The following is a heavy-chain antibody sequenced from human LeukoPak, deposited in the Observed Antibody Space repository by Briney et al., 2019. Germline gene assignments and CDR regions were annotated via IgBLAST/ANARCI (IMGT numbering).Heavy chain of an antibody. CDR3: ARCAGYYDSSGSYPDAFDI. CDR2: IYYSGST. D-gene: IGHD3-22*01. Sequence: PSETLSLTCTVSGGSISSSTYYWGWIRQHPGKGLEWIGYIYYSGSTYYNPSLKSRVTISVDTSKNQFSLKLSSVTAADTAVYYCARCAGYYDSSGSYPDAFDIWGQGTMVTVSS. J-gene: IGHJ3*02. V-gene: IGHV4-31*03. CDR1: GGSISSSTYY.